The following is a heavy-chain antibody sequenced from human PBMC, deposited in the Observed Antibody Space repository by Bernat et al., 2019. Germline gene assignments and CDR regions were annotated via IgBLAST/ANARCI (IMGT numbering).Heavy chain of an antibody. Sequence: QVQLQQSGPGLVKLSQTLSLTCAISGDSVSSNSAAWNWIRQSPSRGLEWLGRTYYRSKWYNDYAVSVKSRITINPDTSKNQFSLQLNSVTPEDTAVYYCAREGEYYYGSGSYLHCDYWGQGTLVTVSS. CDR1: GDSVSSNSAA. J-gene: IGHJ4*02. CDR3: AREGEYYYGSGSYLHCDY. CDR2: TYYRSKWYN. V-gene: IGHV6-1*01. D-gene: IGHD3-10*01.